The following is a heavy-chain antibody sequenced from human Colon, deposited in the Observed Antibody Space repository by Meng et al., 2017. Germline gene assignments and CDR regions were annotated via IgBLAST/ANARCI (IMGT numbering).Heavy chain of an antibody. CDR3: SSLLTLDY. J-gene: IGHJ4*02. D-gene: IGHD2-15*01. Sequence: QLPLHKWGPGLLKPSETLTLPCAINAGPFSGYYWSWIRQAPGKGLEWIGEINHSVDTHYNPSLKSRVSMSFDTSKKQFSLHLSSVTAADTAVYYCSSLLTLDYWGPGTLVTVSS. CDR2: INHSVDT. CDR1: AGPFSGYY. V-gene: IGHV4-34*01.